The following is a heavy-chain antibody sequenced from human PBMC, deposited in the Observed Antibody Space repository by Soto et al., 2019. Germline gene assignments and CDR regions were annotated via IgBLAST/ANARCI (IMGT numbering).Heavy chain of an antibody. CDR1: GYTFTDND. CDR3: VRAPLDYYSADYFDN. D-gene: IGHD2-21*01. V-gene: IGHV1-8*01. CDR2: MNPYSGNT. J-gene: IGHJ4*02. Sequence: VKVSWKASGYTFTDNDINWLRQATGQGLEWMGWMNPYSGNTGYAQKFQGRVTMTRDNSITTAYMELSSLRPEDTAVYYCVRAPLDYYSADYFDNWGQGTLVTVSS.